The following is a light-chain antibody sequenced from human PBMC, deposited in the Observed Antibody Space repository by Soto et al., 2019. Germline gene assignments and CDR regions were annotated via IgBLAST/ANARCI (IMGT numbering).Light chain of an antibody. V-gene: IGLV1-40*01. Sequence: QAVVTQPPSVSGAPGQRVTISCTGSSSNIGAGYDVHWYQQFPGTAPKLLIYGNNNRPSGVPDRFSGSKAGTSASLAITGLQAEDEADYFCQSYDRSLSGAVFGTGTKVTVL. CDR2: GNN. CDR1: SSNIGAGYD. CDR3: QSYDRSLSGAV. J-gene: IGLJ1*01.